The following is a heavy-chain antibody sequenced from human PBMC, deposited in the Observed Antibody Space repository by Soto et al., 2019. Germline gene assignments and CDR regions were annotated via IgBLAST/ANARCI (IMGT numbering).Heavy chain of an antibody. V-gene: IGHV4-34*01. CDR3: ARVGRYYDYIWGSYRSSFAFDI. J-gene: IGHJ3*02. Sequence: QVQLQQWGAGLLKPSETLSLTCAVYGGSFSGYYWSWIRQPPGKGLEWIGEINHSGSTNYNPSLKSRVTISVDTSKNQFSLKLSSVTAADTAVYYCARVGRYYDYIWGSYRSSFAFDIWGQGTMVTVSS. CDR2: INHSGST. D-gene: IGHD3-16*02. CDR1: GGSFSGYY.